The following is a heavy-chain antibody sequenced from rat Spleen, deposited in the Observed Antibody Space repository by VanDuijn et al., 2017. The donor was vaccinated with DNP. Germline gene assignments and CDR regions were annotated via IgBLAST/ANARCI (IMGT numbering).Heavy chain of an antibody. CDR1: GFTFSSYW. Sequence: EVQLVESGGGLVQPGRSLKLSCVASGFTFSSYWMYWIRQAPGKGLEWVASINNDGGSTYYGDSVKGRFTISRDNAKSTLYLQMNSLRSEDTATFYCTTDFERGYWGQGVMVTVSS. J-gene: IGHJ2*01. V-gene: IGHV5-58*01. CDR3: TTDFERGY. CDR2: INNDGGST. D-gene: IGHD1-11*01.